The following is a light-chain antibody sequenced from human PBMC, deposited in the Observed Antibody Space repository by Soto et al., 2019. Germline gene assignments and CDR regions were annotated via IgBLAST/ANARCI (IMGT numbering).Light chain of an antibody. V-gene: IGLV2-8*01. Sequence: QSVLTQPPSTSGSPGRTLTISCTGTSSDVGFYNFVSWYQQRPGKAPQLVRYEGTKRPSGVPDRFSGSKSGSTASPTVSALQHEDEAAYYCASYGDSKFIVFASGTKVTIL. CDR1: SSDVGFYNF. CDR3: ASYGDSKFIV. J-gene: IGLJ1*01. CDR2: EGT.